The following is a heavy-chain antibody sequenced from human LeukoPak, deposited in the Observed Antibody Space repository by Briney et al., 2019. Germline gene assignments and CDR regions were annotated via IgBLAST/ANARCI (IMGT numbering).Heavy chain of an antibody. CDR2: IKQDGSET. D-gene: IGHD6-19*01. V-gene: IGHV3-7*04. J-gene: IGHJ4*02. CDR3: SGGSGWLTDY. CDR1: GFTISTYW. Sequence: PGGSLRLSCAASGFTISTYWMNWVRQAPGKGLEWVATIKQDGSETLYVYFVKVRFTISRDNAKNSLYLQRNSLRPEDTAVYYCSGGSGWLTDYWGQGTLVTVSS.